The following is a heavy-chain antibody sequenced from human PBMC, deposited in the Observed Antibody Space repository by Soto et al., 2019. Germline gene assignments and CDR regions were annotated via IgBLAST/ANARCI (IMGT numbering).Heavy chain of an antibody. D-gene: IGHD3-10*01. CDR1: GFTFSSYS. J-gene: IGHJ4*02. CDR3: ATLNTGSYSDY. CDR2: ISSRSSYI. Sequence: EVQLVESGGGLVKPGGSLRLSCEASGFTFSSYSMNWVRQAPGKGLEWVSSISSRSSYIYYADSVKGRFTISRDNAKNSLYLQMNSLRADDTAVYYCATLNTGSYSDYWGQGTLVTVSS. V-gene: IGHV3-21*01.